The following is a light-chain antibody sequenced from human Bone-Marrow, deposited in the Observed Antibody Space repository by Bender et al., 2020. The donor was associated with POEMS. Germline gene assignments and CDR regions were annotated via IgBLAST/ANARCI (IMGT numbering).Light chain of an antibody. V-gene: IGLV3-1*01. CDR2: QDS. Sequence: SYELTQPPSVSVSPGQTASITCSGDKLGDKYACWYQQKPGQSPVLVIYQDSNRPAGIPERISGSNSENTATLTITWVEAGDEADYYCQVWDSSSYQYAFGTATRVTVL. CDR3: QVWDSSSYQYA. J-gene: IGLJ1*01. CDR1: KLGDKY.